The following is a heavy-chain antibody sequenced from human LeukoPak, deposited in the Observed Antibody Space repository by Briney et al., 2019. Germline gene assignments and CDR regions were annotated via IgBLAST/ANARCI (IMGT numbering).Heavy chain of an antibody. D-gene: IGHD5-18*01. CDR1: GYTFTSYG. Sequence: GASVKVSCKASGYTFTSYGISWVRQAPGQGLEWMGWISAYNGNTNYAQKLQGRVTMTRDTSTSTVYMELSSLRSEDTAVYYCARGGLQLLAPLDYWGQGTLVTVSS. J-gene: IGHJ4*02. CDR2: ISAYNGNT. CDR3: ARGGLQLLAPLDY. V-gene: IGHV1-18*01.